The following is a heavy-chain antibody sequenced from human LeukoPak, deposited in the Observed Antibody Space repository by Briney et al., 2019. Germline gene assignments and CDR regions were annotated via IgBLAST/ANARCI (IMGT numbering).Heavy chain of an antibody. J-gene: IGHJ6*03. D-gene: IGHD2-2*01. CDR1: GGTFSSYA. Sequence: SVKVSCKASGGTFSSYAISWVRQAPGQGLEWMGGIIPIFGTANYAQKFLGRVTITADESTSTAYMELSSLRSEDTAVYYCASLIVVVPAAMGSPTNYYYMDVWGKGTTVTVSS. CDR2: IIPIFGTA. V-gene: IGHV1-69*01. CDR3: ASLIVVVPAAMGSPTNYYYMDV.